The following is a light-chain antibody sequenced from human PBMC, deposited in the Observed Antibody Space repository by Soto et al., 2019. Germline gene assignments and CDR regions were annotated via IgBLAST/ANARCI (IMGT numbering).Light chain of an antibody. CDR3: LQGYIYPRT. CDR2: AAS. Sequence: AIPMTQSPSSLSASVGDRVTISCRASQFIRNDLGWYQHKPGRAPKLLIYAASILQSGVPSRFSGSGSDTDFPLTSRSLQPEDVATYYCLQGYIYPRTFRQGTKVQIK. CDR1: QFIRND. J-gene: IGKJ1*01. V-gene: IGKV1-6*01.